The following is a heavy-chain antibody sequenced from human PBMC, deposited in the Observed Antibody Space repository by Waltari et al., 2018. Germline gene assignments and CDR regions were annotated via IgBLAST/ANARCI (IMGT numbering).Heavy chain of an antibody. J-gene: IGHJ4*02. CDR1: GGSISSGSYY. CDR2: IYTSGST. CDR3: ARGLLQLGTPDY. Sequence: QVQLQESGPGLVKPSQTLSLTCTVSGGSISSGSYYWSWIRQHAGKGLEWIGYIYTSGSTNYNPSLRRRGTISVDTSKNQFYRKLSSVTAADTAVYYCARGLLQLGTPDYWGQGTLVTVSS. V-gene: IGHV4-61*09. D-gene: IGHD7-27*01.